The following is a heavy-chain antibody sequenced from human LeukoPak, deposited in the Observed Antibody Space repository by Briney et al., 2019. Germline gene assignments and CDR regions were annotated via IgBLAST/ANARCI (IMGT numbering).Heavy chain of an antibody. CDR2: IIPILGIA. V-gene: IGHV1-69*04. D-gene: IGHD5-18*01. J-gene: IGHJ4*02. CDR3: ARGDTAMEGSFDY. Sequence: SVKASCKASGGTFSSYAISWVRQAPGQGLEWMGRIIPILGIANYAQKFQGRVTITADKSTSTAYMELSSLRSEDTAVYYCARGDTAMEGSFDYWGQGTLVTVSS. CDR1: GGTFSSYA.